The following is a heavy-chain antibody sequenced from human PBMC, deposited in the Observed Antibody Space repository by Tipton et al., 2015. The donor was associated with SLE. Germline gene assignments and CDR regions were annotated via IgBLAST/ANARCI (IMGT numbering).Heavy chain of an antibody. CDR3: ATRYYDYIWGGSRKYFFDY. D-gene: IGHD3-16*01. Sequence: TLSLTCTVSGYSISTGFYWGWILQPPGKGLDWIGHVSPSVDTNYNPSLESRVTISRDTPNNQFSLKLNSVTAADTAIYYCATRYYDYIWGGSRKYFFDYWGQGALVTVSS. V-gene: IGHV4-38-2*02. CDR1: GYSISTGFY. CDR2: VSPSVDT. J-gene: IGHJ4*02.